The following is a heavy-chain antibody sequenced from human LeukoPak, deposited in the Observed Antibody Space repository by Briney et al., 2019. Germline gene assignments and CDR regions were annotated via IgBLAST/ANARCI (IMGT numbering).Heavy chain of an antibody. CDR1: GYTFTSYD. D-gene: IGHD2-2*01. V-gene: IGHV1-8*01. Sequence: GASVKVSCKASGYTFTSYDINWVRQATGQGLEWMGWMNPNSGNTGYAQKFQGRVTMTRNTSISTAYMELSSLRSEDTAVYYCARAPYQLLPFDYWGQGTLATVSS. CDR3: ARAPYQLLPFDY. J-gene: IGHJ4*02. CDR2: MNPNSGNT.